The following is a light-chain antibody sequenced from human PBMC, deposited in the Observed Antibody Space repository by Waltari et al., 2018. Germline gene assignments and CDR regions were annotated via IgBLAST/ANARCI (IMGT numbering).Light chain of an antibody. V-gene: IGKV3-11*01. CDR1: QSVNSF. Sequence: EIVLTQSPVTLPLSLGERATLSCRASQSVNSFIAWYQQKPGQAPRLLIYDASNRASGVPVRFRGSGSGTDFTLIISDLEPEDSGVYYCQQRVNWYAFGQGTKLEI. CDR3: QQRVNWYA. J-gene: IGKJ2*01. CDR2: DAS.